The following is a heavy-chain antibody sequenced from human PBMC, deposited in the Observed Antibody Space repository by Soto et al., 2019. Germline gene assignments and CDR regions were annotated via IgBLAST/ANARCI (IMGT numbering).Heavy chain of an antibody. D-gene: IGHD3-22*01. J-gene: IGHJ4*02. Sequence: PSETLSLTCTVSGGSISSGDYYWSWIRQPPGKGLEWIGYIYYSGSTNYNPSLKSRVTISVDTSKNQFSLKLSSVTAADTAVYYCARDRADSSGYYYVGSDYWGQGTLVTVSS. CDR1: GGSISSGDYY. CDR3: ARDRADSSGYYYVGSDY. CDR2: IYYSGST. V-gene: IGHV4-61*08.